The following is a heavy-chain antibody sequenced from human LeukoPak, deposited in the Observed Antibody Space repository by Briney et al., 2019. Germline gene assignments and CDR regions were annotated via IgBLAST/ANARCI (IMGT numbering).Heavy chain of an antibody. CDR1: GGSISSYY. V-gene: IGHV4-59*01. Sequence: PSETLSLTCTVSGGSISSYYWSWIRQPPGKGLEWIGYIYYSGSTNYNPSLKSRVTISVDTSKNQFSPKLSSVTAADTAVYYCARTMVRGVRGAFDIWGQGTMVTVSS. CDR2: IYYSGST. D-gene: IGHD3-10*01. CDR3: ARTMVRGVRGAFDI. J-gene: IGHJ3*02.